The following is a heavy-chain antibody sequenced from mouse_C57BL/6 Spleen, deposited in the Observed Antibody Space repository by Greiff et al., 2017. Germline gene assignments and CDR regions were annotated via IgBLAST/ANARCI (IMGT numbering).Heavy chain of an antibody. CDR2: ISSGSSTI. Sequence: DVQLVESGGGLVKPGGSLKLSCAASGFTFSDYGMQWVRQAPEKGLEWVAYISSGSSTIYYADTVKGRFTISRDNAKNTLFLQMTSLRSEDTAMYYCAANWDYWGQGTTLTVSS. D-gene: IGHD4-1*01. CDR1: GFTFSDYG. V-gene: IGHV5-17*01. J-gene: IGHJ2*01. CDR3: AANWDY.